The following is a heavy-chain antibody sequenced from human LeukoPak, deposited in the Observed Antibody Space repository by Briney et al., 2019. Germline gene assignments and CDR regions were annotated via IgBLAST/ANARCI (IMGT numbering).Heavy chain of an antibody. D-gene: IGHD6-13*01. CDR3: ARETRIAARTNRFDP. J-gene: IGHJ5*02. V-gene: IGHV1-2*02. Sequence: ASVKVSCKASGYTFTGYYMHWVRQAPGQGLEWMGWINPNSGGTNYAQKFQGRVTMTRDTSISTAYMELSRLRSDDTAVYYCARETRIAARTNRFDPWGQGTLVTVSS. CDR2: INPNSGGT. CDR1: GYTFTGYY.